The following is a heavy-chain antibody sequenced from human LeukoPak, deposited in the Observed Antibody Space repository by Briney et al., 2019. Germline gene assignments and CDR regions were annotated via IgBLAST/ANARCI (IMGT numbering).Heavy chain of an antibody. CDR2: MNSNSGNT. CDR1: GYTFTSYD. D-gene: IGHD2-15*01. V-gene: IGHV1-8*03. Sequence: ASVKVSCKASGYTFTSYDIDWVRQATGQGLEWMGWMNSNSGNTGYAQKFQGRVTITRNTSISTAYMELSSLRSEDTAVYYCARNDCSGGSCYSEDWFDPWGQGTLVTVSS. CDR3: ARNDCSGGSCYSEDWFDP. J-gene: IGHJ5*02.